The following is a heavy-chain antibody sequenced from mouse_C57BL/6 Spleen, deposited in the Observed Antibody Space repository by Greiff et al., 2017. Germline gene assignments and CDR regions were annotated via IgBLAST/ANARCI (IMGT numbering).Heavy chain of an antibody. D-gene: IGHD1-1*01. CDR1: GFNIKDDY. V-gene: IGHV14-4*01. CDR3: SYYGISPVYFDY. Sequence: QQQSGAELVRPGASVKLSCTASGFNIKDDYMHWVKQRPEQGLEWIGWIDPENGDTEYASKFQGKATITAATSSNTAYLQLSSLTSEDTAVYYCSYYGISPVYFDYWGQGTTLTVSS. J-gene: IGHJ2*01. CDR2: IDPENGDT.